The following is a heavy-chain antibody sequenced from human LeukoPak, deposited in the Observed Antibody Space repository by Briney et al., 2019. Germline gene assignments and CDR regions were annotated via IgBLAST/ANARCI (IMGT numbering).Heavy chain of an antibody. Sequence: GRSLRLSCTASGITFGDYAMSWFRQAPGKGLEWVGFIRSKAYGATTEYAASVKGRFTISRDDSKSIAYLQMNSLKTEDTAVYYCARGSGYDFWYFDYWGQGTLVTVSS. CDR2: IRSKAYGATT. CDR1: GITFGDYA. D-gene: IGHD5-12*01. CDR3: ARGSGYDFWYFDY. V-gene: IGHV3-49*03. J-gene: IGHJ4*02.